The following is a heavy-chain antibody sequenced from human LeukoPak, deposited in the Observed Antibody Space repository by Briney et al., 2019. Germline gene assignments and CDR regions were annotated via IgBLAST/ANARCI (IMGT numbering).Heavy chain of an antibody. Sequence: GGSLRLSCGASGFTFNSYSMSWVRQAPGRGLEWVSYISRTSGTIYYADSVKGRFTISRDNAKNSLYLQMNSLRAEDTAVYYCARGGATTFGLWGNAFDIWGQGTMVTVSS. CDR3: ARGGATTFGLWGNAFDI. CDR2: ISRTSGTI. V-gene: IGHV3-48*04. J-gene: IGHJ3*02. CDR1: GFTFNSYS. D-gene: IGHD3-3*01.